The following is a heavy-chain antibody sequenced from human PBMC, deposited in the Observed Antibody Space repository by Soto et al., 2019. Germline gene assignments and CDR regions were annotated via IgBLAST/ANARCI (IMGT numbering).Heavy chain of an antibody. V-gene: IGHV4-59*01. J-gene: IGHJ6*03. D-gene: IGHD1-1*01. CDR1: GGSIRSYY. Sequence: PSETLSLTCSVSGGSIRSYYWSWIRQPPGKGLEWIGYIYYSGSTIYNPSLRSRVTISVDTSKNQFSLKLTSVTAADTAVYYCGAGTKDYYYYMDVWGKGTTVTVSS. CDR2: IYYSGST. CDR3: GAGTKDYYYYMDV.